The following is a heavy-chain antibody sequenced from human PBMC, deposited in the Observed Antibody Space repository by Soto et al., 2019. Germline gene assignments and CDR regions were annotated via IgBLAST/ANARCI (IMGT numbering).Heavy chain of an antibody. Sequence: EVQLVESGGGLVQPGGSLRLSCAASGFTFSSYSMNWVRQAPGKGLEWVSYINSSSSTIYYADSVKGRFTISRDNAKNSLYLQMNSLRDEDTAVYYCARDSGVGATKYYYGMDVWGQGTTVTVSS. V-gene: IGHV3-48*02. CDR2: INSSSSTI. J-gene: IGHJ6*02. CDR1: GFTFSSYS. D-gene: IGHD1-26*01. CDR3: ARDSGVGATKYYYGMDV.